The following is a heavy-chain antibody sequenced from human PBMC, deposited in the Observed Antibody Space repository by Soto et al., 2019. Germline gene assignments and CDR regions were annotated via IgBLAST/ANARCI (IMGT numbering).Heavy chain of an antibody. Sequence: ASVKVSCKVSGYTLTELSMHWVRQAPGKGLEWMGGFDPEDGETNYAQKFQGRVTMTRDTSISTAYMELSRLRSDDTAVYYCARTLFERDFFDYWGQGTLVTVSS. CDR1: GYTLTELS. CDR3: ARTLFERDFFDY. J-gene: IGHJ4*02. D-gene: IGHD3-3*01. V-gene: IGHV1-24*01. CDR2: FDPEDGET.